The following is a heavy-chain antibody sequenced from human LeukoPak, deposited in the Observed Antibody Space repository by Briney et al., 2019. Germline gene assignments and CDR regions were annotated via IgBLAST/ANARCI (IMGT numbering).Heavy chain of an antibody. Sequence: PGGSLRLSCAASGFTFSSYAMTWVRQAPGKGLEWVSTISGSGANTYYADSVKGRFTISRGNSENTLYLQMNSLRAEDTAVYYCAKGSAATRPYFFDFWGQGALVTVSS. CDR2: ISGSGANT. D-gene: IGHD4-23*01. J-gene: IGHJ4*02. V-gene: IGHV3-23*01. CDR3: AKGSAATRPYFFDF. CDR1: GFTFSSYA.